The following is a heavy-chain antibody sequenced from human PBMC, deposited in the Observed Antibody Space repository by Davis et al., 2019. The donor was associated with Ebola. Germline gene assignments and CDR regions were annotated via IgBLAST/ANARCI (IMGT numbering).Heavy chain of an antibody. CDR1: GFTFDDYG. Sequence: GESLKISCEASGFTFDDYGMHWVRQAPGKGLEWVALMSHDGNKEYYSDSVKGRFTISRDNSRNTVFLQMNSLRAEDTAIYYCAKDFQSYVAVAGTKDHWGQGTLVTVSS. CDR3: AKDFQSYVAVAGTKDH. D-gene: IGHD6-19*01. V-gene: IGHV3-30*18. CDR2: MSHDGNKE. J-gene: IGHJ4*02.